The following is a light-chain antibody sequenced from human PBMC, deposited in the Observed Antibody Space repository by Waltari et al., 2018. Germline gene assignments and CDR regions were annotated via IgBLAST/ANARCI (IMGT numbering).Light chain of an antibody. CDR3: QQTYDTPLT. Sequence: DIQMTQASSSLSASVGDRVNITCRASRSVSIYLNWYHQKPGKAPNLLIYATSALQTGVPSRFSGSGSGTDFTLTITNLQPEDFGIYYCQQTYDTPLTFGAGTKVQLK. CDR2: ATS. J-gene: IGKJ4*01. CDR1: RSVSIY. V-gene: IGKV1-39*01.